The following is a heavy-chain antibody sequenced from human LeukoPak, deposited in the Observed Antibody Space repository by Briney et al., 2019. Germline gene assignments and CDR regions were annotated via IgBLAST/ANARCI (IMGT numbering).Heavy chain of an antibody. CDR3: ARDLFWGVTVARDAFDI. V-gene: IGHV3-48*04. J-gene: IGHJ3*02. CDR2: ISSSSSTI. Sequence: GGSLRLSCAASGFTFSSYSMNWVRQAPGKGLEWVSYISSSSSTIYYADSVKGRFTISRDNAKNSLYLQTNSLRAEDTAVYYCARDLFWGVTVARDAFDIWGQGTMVTVSS. CDR1: GFTFSSYS. D-gene: IGHD2-21*02.